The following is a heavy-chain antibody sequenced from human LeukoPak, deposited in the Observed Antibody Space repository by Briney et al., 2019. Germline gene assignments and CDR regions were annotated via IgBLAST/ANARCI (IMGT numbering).Heavy chain of an antibody. CDR1: GYTLTELS. CDR3: AIEGSKSRYFDWLQT. V-gene: IGHV1-24*01. Sequence: ASVKVSCTVSGYTLTELSMHWVRQGPGKGLEWMGGFDPEDAETIYAQKFQGRVTLTEDTSTDTAYMELSSLRSEDTAVYYCAIEGSKSRYFDWLQTWGQGTLVTVSS. D-gene: IGHD3-9*01. J-gene: IGHJ5*02. CDR2: FDPEDAET.